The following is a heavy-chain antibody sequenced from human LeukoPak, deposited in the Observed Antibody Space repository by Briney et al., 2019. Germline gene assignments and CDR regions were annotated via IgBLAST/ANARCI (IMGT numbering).Heavy chain of an antibody. D-gene: IGHD3-3*01. Sequence: MPGGSLRLSCAASGFTFSSYSMNWVRQAPGKGLEWLSYISTSSSYIYYADSVKGRFTVSRDNAMNSLFLQMNSLIAEDTAVYYCARVGIRFLEQYYFDYWGQGTLVTVSS. CDR3: ARVGIRFLEQYYFDY. CDR2: ISTSSSYI. V-gene: IGHV3-21*01. CDR1: GFTFSSYS. J-gene: IGHJ4*02.